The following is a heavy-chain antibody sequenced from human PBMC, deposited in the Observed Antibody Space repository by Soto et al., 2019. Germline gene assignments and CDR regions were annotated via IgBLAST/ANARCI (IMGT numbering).Heavy chain of an antibody. J-gene: IGHJ6*02. V-gene: IGHV3-30*18. CDR2: ISYDGSNK. CDR1: GFTIRNYA. CDR3: AKDLVVVVPANITYSYGMDV. Sequence: QVQLVESGGGVVQPRRSLRLSCAASGFTIRNYAIHWVRQAPGKGLEWVAVISYDGSNKYHADPVKGRFTISRDNSKNTLYLHMNSLRVEDTAVYYCAKDLVVVVPANITYSYGMDVWGQGTTVTVSS. D-gene: IGHD2-2*01.